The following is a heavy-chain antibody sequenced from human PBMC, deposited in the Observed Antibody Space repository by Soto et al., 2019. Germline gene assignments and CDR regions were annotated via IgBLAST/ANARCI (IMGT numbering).Heavy chain of an antibody. V-gene: IGHV3-30*03. CDR2: ISYDGSNK. CDR3: ATDRSSTPMIVVVITYEYDN. J-gene: IGHJ4*02. Sequence: QVQLVESGGGVVQPWRSLRRSCAASGFTFSSYGMHWVRQAPGKGLEWVAVISYDGSNKYYADSVKGRFTISRDNSKNKLYLQIYCLRAEDTAVYYCATDRSSTPMIVVVITYEYDNWGQRTPVTVSS. CDR1: GFTFSSYG. D-gene: IGHD3-22*01.